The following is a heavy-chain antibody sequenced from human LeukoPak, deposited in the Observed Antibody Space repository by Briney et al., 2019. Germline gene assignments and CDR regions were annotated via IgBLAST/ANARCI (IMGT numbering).Heavy chain of an antibody. D-gene: IGHD4-17*01. V-gene: IGHV3-74*01. Sequence: GGSLRLSCAASGFTFTDYWMHWFRQAPGKGLVWVSRVEHDGIGTAHADSVRGRFTISRDNPKNTVYLQMNSLRVDDTAVYYCATDLGWGQGTLVTVSS. CDR2: VEHDGIGT. J-gene: IGHJ4*02. CDR3: ATDLG. CDR1: GFTFTDYW.